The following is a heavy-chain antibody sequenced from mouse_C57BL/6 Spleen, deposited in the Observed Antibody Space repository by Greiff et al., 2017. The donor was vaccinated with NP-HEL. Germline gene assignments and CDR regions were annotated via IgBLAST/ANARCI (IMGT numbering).Heavy chain of an antibody. CDR3: EYYYNSEWYFEV. CDR2: IYPGDGDT. CDR1: GYAFSSSW. Sequence: QVQLQQSGPELVKPGASVKISCKASGYAFSSSWMNWVKQRPGKGLEWIGRIYPGDGDTNYNGKFKGKATLTADKSSSTAYMQLSSLTSEDSAVYFCEYYYNSEWYFEVWGTGTTVTVSS. J-gene: IGHJ1*03. V-gene: IGHV1-82*01. D-gene: IGHD1-1*02.